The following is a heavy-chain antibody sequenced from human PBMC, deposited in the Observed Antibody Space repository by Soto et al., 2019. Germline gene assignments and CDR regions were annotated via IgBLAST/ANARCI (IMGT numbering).Heavy chain of an antibody. V-gene: IGHV4-34*01. J-gene: IGHJ4*02. CDR2: INHSGST. D-gene: IGHD2-2*01. Sequence: SETLSLTCAVYGGSFSGYYWSWIRQPPGKGLEWIGEINHSGSTNYNPSLKSRVTISEDTSKNQFSLKLSSVTAADTAVYYCASPYYCSSTSCYDYWGQGTLVTVSS. CDR1: GGSFSGYY. CDR3: ASPYYCSSTSCYDY.